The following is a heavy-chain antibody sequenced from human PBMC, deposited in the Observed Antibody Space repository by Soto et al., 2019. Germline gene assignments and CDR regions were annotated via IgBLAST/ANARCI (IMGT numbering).Heavy chain of an antibody. CDR3: AAVYSNSLFDP. V-gene: IGHV4-61*01. D-gene: IGHD6-13*01. CDR2: VYYIGRT. CDR1: GGSVSSGSFY. J-gene: IGHJ5*02. Sequence: QVQLQESGPGLVKPSETLSLTCTVSGGSVSSGSFYWSWIRQPPGMGLEWIGFVYYIGRTNYHPSLKSRVDISVDTSKNQFSLKLSSVTAADTAVYYCAAVYSNSLFDPWGQGTLVTVSS.